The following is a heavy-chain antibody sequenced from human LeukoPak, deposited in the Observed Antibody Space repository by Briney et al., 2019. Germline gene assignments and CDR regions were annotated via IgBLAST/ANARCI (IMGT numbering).Heavy chain of an antibody. CDR3: ARGSTLFILHFDY. Sequence: ASVTVSCRASGYTFTEYYMHWVRQAPGQGLEWMGWINPNSGGTNYAQKFQGRVTLSRDTSIRTAYMELRSLRSDDTAIYYCARGSTLFILHFDYWGQGTLATVS. J-gene: IGHJ4*02. CDR1: GYTFTEYY. CDR2: INPNSGGT. V-gene: IGHV1-2*02.